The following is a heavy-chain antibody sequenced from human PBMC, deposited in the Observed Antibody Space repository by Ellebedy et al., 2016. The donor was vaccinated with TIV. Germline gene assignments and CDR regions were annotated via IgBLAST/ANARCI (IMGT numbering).Heavy chain of an antibody. V-gene: IGHV1-69*13. J-gene: IGHJ4*02. Sequence: SVKVSCXASGGTFSSYAISWVRQAPGQGLEWMGGIIPIFGTANYAQKFQGRVTITADESTSTAYMELSSLRSEDTAVYYCARGWGDGYNGYYFDYWGQGTLVTVSS. CDR3: ARGWGDGYNGYYFDY. CDR2: IIPIFGTA. D-gene: IGHD5-24*01. CDR1: GGTFSSYA.